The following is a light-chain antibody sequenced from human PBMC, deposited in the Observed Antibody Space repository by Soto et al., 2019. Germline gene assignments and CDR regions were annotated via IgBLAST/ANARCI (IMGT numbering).Light chain of an antibody. CDR1: SSDDGGYNY. CDR3: KSYGGSNIVG. J-gene: IGLJ2*01. V-gene: IGLV2-8*01. CDR2: EVS. Sequence: QSALTQPPSASGSPGQSVTISCTGTSSDDGGYNYVSWYHQHPGKAPKLVIYEVSMRPSGVPDRFSGSKSGHTASLTVSGLQAEDEADYYGKSYGGSNIVGLGGGTKLTVL.